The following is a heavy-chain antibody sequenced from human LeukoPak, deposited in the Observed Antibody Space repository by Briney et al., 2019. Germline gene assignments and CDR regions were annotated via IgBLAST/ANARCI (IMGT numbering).Heavy chain of an antibody. CDR3: ARAPGGYLDY. D-gene: IGHD3-16*01. Sequence: TSETLSLTCTVSGGSISSGSYCWSWIRQPAGKGLEWIGRIYTSGSTNYNPSLKSRVTISVDTSKNQFSLKLSSVTAADTAVYHCARAPGGYLDYWGRGTLVTVSS. CDR1: GGSISSGSYC. CDR2: IYTSGST. J-gene: IGHJ4*02. V-gene: IGHV4-61*02.